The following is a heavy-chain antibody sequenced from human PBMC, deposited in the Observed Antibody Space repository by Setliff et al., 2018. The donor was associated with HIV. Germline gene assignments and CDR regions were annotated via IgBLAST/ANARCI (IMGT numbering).Heavy chain of an antibody. Sequence: SETLSLTCTVSGGSISSYYWSWIRQPAGKGLEWIGRIYASGRTNYNPSLKSRVTISGDTSKNQFSLKLSSVTAADTAIYYCTRVRLLYSDSSPVWFDPWGQGTLVTVSS. V-gene: IGHV4-4*07. D-gene: IGHD3-22*01. CDR2: IYASGRT. CDR1: GGSISSYY. J-gene: IGHJ5*02. CDR3: TRVRLLYSDSSPVWFDP.